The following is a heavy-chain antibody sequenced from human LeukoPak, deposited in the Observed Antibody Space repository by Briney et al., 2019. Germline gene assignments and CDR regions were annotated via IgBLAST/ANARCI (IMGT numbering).Heavy chain of an antibody. J-gene: IGHJ4*01. CDR1: GFIFSDYY. D-gene: IGHD6-13*01. Sequence: GGSLRLSCAASGFIFSDYYMSWIRQAPGKGLEWVSYISSSGNTIYYADSVKGRFTISRDNAKNDLYLQMNSLRAEDTAVYYCARASYTSSWTSTDCWGQETWSPSP. CDR3: ARASYTSSWTSTDC. CDR2: ISSSGNTI. V-gene: IGHV3-11*01.